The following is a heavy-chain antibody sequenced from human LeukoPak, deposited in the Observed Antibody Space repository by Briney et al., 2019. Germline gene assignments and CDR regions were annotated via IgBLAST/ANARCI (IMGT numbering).Heavy chain of an antibody. D-gene: IGHD3-3*01. Sequence: ASVKVSCKASGYTFTSYGISWVRQAPGQGLEWMGWISAYNGNTNYAQKLQGRVTMTTDTSTSTAYMELRSLRSDDTAVYYCARTTAYYDFWSGYHPLDSWGQGTLVTVSS. CDR3: ARTTAYYDFWSGYHPLDS. CDR1: GYTFTSYG. CDR2: ISAYNGNT. V-gene: IGHV1-18*01. J-gene: IGHJ4*02.